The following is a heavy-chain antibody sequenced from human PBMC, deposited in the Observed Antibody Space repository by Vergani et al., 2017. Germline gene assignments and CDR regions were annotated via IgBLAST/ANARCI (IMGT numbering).Heavy chain of an antibody. CDR1: GYSFTSYW. CDR2: IYPGDSDT. Sequence: EVQLVQSGAEVKKPGESLKISCKGSGYSFTSYWIAWVRQMPGKGLEWMGIIYPGDSDTRYSPSFQGQVTISADKSISTAYLQWSSLKASDTAMYYCARHSPYRYYGSGSYLYYFDYWGQGTLVTVSS. CDR3: ARHSPYRYYGSGSYLYYFDY. D-gene: IGHD3-10*01. V-gene: IGHV5-51*01. J-gene: IGHJ4*02.